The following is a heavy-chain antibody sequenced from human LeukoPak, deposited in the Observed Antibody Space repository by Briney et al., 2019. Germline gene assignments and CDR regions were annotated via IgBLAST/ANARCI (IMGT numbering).Heavy chain of an antibody. Sequence: SETLSLTCTVSGGSISSSSYYWGWIRQPPGKGLEWIGSIYYSGSAYYNPSLKSRVTISVDTSKNQFSLKLSSVTAADTAVYYCARDSQGYCSGGSCYPGPLSDYWGQGTLVTVSS. CDR1: GGSISSSSYY. CDR3: ARDSQGYCSGGSCYPGPLSDY. V-gene: IGHV4-39*07. D-gene: IGHD2-15*01. CDR2: IYYSGSA. J-gene: IGHJ4*02.